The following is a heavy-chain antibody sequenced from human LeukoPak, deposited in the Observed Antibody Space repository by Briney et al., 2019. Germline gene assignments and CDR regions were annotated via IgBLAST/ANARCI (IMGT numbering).Heavy chain of an antibody. D-gene: IGHD3-22*01. V-gene: IGHV5-51*01. Sequence: GESLQISCQGSGYSFTNYWIGWVRQVPGKGLEWMGVIYPGDSDTRYSPSFQGRINISADTSIDTAYLQWSSLKASDTAMYYCARRSLNYYDSSGYYFDYWGRGTLVTVSS. CDR3: ARRSLNYYDSSGYYFDY. J-gene: IGHJ4*02. CDR1: GYSFTNYW. CDR2: IYPGDSDT.